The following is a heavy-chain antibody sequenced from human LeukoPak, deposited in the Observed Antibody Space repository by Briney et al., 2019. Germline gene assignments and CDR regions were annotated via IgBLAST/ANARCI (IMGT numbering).Heavy chain of an antibody. CDR2: IYPGDSDT. D-gene: IGHD3-22*01. CDR3: ARILYYYDSSGYYYYFDY. Sequence: GESLKISCKGSGYSFTSYWIGWVRQMPGKGLEWMGIIYPGDSDTRYSPSFQGQVTISADKSISTAYLQWSSLKASDTAMYYCARILYYYDSSGYYYYFDYWGQGTLVTVSS. J-gene: IGHJ4*02. CDR1: GYSFTSYW. V-gene: IGHV5-51*01.